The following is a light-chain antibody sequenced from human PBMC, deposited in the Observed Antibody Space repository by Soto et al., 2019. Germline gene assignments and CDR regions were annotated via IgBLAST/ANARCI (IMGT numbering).Light chain of an antibody. CDR2: DAS. J-gene: IGKJ1*01. CDR3: QQYNSYSWT. CDR1: QRISSW. Sequence: DIQMTQSPSTLSASLGDRVTITCRASQRISSWLACYQQKPGKAPKLLIYDASSLESGVPSRFSGSGSGTEFTLTISSLQPDDFATYYCQQYNSYSWTFGQGTKVDI. V-gene: IGKV1-5*01.